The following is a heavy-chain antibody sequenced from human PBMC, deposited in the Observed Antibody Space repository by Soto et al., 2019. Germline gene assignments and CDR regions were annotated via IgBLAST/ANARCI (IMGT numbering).Heavy chain of an antibody. D-gene: IGHD3-10*01. Sequence: EVQLLESGGGLVQPGGSLRLSCAASGFTFSSYAMSWVRQAPGEGLEWVSGISGSGGSTHYADSVKGRFAISRDNSKNTLYLQMNSLRAEDTAVYYCSKEANTNYYVSGTHFDPWGQGTLVTVSS. CDR3: SKEANTNYYVSGTHFDP. CDR2: ISGSGGST. V-gene: IGHV3-23*01. CDR1: GFTFSSYA. J-gene: IGHJ5*02.